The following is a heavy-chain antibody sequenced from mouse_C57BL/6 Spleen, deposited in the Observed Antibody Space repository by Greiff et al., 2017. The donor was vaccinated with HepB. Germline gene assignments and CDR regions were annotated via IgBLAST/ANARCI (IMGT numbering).Heavy chain of an antibody. J-gene: IGHJ2*01. V-gene: IGHV1-69*01. CDR1: GYTFTSYW. CDR3: ARKVDGVIFDY. Sequence: QVQLQQPGAELVMPGASVKLSCKASGYTFTSYWMHWVKQRPGQGLEWIGEIDPSDSYTNYNQKFKGKSTLTVDKSSSTAYMQLSSLPSVDSAVYYCARKVDGVIFDYWGQGTTLTVSS. CDR2: IDPSDSYT. D-gene: IGHD1-1*01.